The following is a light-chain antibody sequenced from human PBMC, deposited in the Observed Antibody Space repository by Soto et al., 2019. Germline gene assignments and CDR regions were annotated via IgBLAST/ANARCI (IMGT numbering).Light chain of an antibody. CDR1: ISDVGSYNY. CDR2: DVS. Sequence: QSVLTQPASVSGSPGQSITISCTVTISDVGSYNYVSWYQQYPGKAPKLMIYDVSTRPSGVSDRFSGSKSGNTASLTTSGLRAEDEADYYCGSYTTSSNYVFGTGTKVTVL. V-gene: IGLV2-14*03. CDR3: GSYTTSSNYV. J-gene: IGLJ1*01.